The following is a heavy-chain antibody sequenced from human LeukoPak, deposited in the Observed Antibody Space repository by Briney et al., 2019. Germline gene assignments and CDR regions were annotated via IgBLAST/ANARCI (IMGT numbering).Heavy chain of an antibody. CDR1: GFTLSSYG. J-gene: IGHJ4*02. D-gene: IGHD2-15*01. Sequence: PGGSLRLSCAASGFTLSSYGMHWVRQAPGKGLEWVAVISYDGSNKYYADSVKGRFTISRDNSKNTLYLQMNSLRAEDTAVYYCAKGGGGYTFDYWGQGTLVTVSS. CDR3: AKGGGGYTFDY. CDR2: ISYDGSNK. V-gene: IGHV3-30*18.